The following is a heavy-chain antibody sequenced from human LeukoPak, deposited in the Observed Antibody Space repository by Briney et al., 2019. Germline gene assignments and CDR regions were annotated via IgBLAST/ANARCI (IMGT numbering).Heavy chain of an antibody. CDR2: IKQDGSEK. Sequence: GGSLRLSCAASGFTFSSYWMSLVRQAPGKGLEWVANIKQDGSEKYYVDSVKCRFTISRDNAKNSLYLQMNSLRAEDTAVYYCARAAGVFWSGYYYYYMDLWSKVTTVTVSS. CDR3: ARAAGVFWSGYYYYYMDL. V-gene: IGHV3-7*01. CDR1: GFTFSSYW. D-gene: IGHD3-3*01. J-gene: IGHJ6*03.